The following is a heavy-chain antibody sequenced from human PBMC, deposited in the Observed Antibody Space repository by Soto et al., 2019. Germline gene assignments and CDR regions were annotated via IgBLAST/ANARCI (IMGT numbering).Heavy chain of an antibody. CDR3: ARVLRNVETQDAFDI. J-gene: IGHJ3*02. Sequence: GGSLRLSCAASGFTVSSNYMSWVRQAPGKGLEWVSAISGNGYSTYYADSVKGRFTISRDNSRKTLYVQMNTLRADDTAIYYCARVLRNVETQDAFDIRARGATVTVSS. D-gene: IGHD1-1*01. CDR1: GFTVSSNY. V-gene: IGHV3-23*01. CDR2: ISGNGYST.